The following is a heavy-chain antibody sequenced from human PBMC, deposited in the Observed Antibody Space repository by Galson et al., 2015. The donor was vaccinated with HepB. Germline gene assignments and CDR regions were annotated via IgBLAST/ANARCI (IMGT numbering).Heavy chain of an antibody. V-gene: IGHV3-73*01. Sequence: SLRLSCAASGFTFSDSALHWVRQAPGKGLEWVGRVRSRVNNYATAFAASVKGRFTISRDDSKNTAHLQMDSLKTEDTAVYYCTRQIFGVVGRVNYNWLDPRGQGTLVTVSS. D-gene: IGHD3-3*01. CDR2: VRSRVNNYAT. CDR3: TRQIFGVVGRVNYNWLDP. CDR1: GFTFSDSA. J-gene: IGHJ5*02.